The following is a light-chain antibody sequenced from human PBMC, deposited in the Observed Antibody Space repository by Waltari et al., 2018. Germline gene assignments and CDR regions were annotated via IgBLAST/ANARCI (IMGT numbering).Light chain of an antibody. CDR2: LKSDGSH. CDR1: SGHISYA. J-gene: IGLJ3*02. Sequence: QVVLTQSPSASASLGASVKLICTLSSGHISYALTWHPQEPEKGPRYLMKLKSDGSHTKGDGIPDRFSGSSSGAERYLTISSLQPEDEADYYCQTWGSDIGVVFGGGTKLTVL. CDR3: QTWGSDIGVV. V-gene: IGLV4-69*01.